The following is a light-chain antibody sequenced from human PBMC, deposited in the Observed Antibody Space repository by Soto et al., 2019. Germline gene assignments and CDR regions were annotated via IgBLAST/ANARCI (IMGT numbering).Light chain of an antibody. V-gene: IGKV3-11*01. Sequence: EIVLTQSPATLSLSPGERATLSCRASQSVSTNLAWYQQRPGQAPRLLIYDASNRATNIPARFSGSGSGTDFTLTISSLQPEDFAVYYCQQSNNWPLTFGAGTNVDIK. J-gene: IGKJ4*01. CDR2: DAS. CDR1: QSVSTN. CDR3: QQSNNWPLT.